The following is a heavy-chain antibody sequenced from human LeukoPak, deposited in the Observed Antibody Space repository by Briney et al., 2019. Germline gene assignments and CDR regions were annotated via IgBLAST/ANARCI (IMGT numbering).Heavy chain of an antibody. V-gene: IGHV3-23*01. CDR1: GFTFSSYA. CDR2: ISGSGGST. D-gene: IGHD6-13*01. CDR3: AKEGDSSPTRY. J-gene: IGHJ4*02. Sequence: GGSLRLSCAASGFTFSSYAMSWVRQAPGQGLEWVSAISGSGGSTYYADSVQGRFTISRDNSKNTLYLQMNSLRAEDTAVYYCAKEGDSSPTRYWGQGTLVTVSS.